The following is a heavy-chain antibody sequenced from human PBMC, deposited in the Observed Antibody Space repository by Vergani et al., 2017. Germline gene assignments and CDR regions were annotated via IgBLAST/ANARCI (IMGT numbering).Heavy chain of an antibody. CDR1: GGSISSGDYY. J-gene: IGHJ5*02. CDR3: AREIGQQLDLYNWFDP. CDR2: IYYSGST. Sequence: QVQLQESGPGLVKPSQTLSLPCTVSGGSISSGDYYWSWLRPPPGKGLEWIGYIYYSGSTYYNPSLKSRVTISVDTSKNQFSLKLSSVTAADTAVYYCAREIGQQLDLYNWFDPWGQGTLVTVSS. V-gene: IGHV4-30-4*01. D-gene: IGHD6-13*01.